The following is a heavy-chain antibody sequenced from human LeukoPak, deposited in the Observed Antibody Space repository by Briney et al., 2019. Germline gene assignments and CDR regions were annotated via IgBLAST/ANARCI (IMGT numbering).Heavy chain of an antibody. D-gene: IGHD6-13*01. CDR1: GYTFTGYF. CDR3: ARDLDGSSGCDY. J-gene: IGHJ4*02. CDR2: INPNSGGT. Sequence: ASVKVSCKASGYTFTGYFMHWVRQAPGQGLEWMGWINPNSGGTNYAQKFQGRVIMTRDTSISTAYIELSRLRSEDTAVYYCARDLDGSSGCDYWGQGTLVTVSS. V-gene: IGHV1-2*02.